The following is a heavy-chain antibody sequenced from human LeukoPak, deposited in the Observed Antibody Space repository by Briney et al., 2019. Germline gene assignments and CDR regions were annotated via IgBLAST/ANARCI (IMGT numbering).Heavy chain of an antibody. Sequence: ASVKVSCKASGYTFTGYYMHWVRQAPGQGLEWMGWVNPNSGGTNYAQKFQGRVTMTRDTSISTAYMELSRLRSDDTAVYYCAREPNYIYCSGGSCYPYYFDYWGQGTLVTVSS. V-gene: IGHV1-2*02. J-gene: IGHJ4*02. CDR2: VNPNSGGT. CDR1: GYTFTGYY. D-gene: IGHD2-15*01. CDR3: AREPNYIYCSGGSCYPYYFDY.